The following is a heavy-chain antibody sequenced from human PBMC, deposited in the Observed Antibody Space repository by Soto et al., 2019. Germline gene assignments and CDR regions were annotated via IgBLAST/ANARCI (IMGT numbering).Heavy chain of an antibody. Sequence: QVQLQESGPGLVKPSETLSLTCTVSGGSISSYYWSWIRQPAGKGLEWIGRIYTSGSTNYNPSLKGRVTMSVDTSKTQFSLKLSSVPAADTAVYYCARGGITFGGVGLSFDYWGQGTLVTVSS. CDR2: IYTSGST. V-gene: IGHV4-4*07. CDR3: ARGGITFGGVGLSFDY. J-gene: IGHJ4*02. D-gene: IGHD3-16*01. CDR1: GGSISSYY.